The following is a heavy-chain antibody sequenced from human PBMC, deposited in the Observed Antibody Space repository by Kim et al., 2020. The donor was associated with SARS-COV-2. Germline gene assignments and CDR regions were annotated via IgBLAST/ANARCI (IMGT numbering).Heavy chain of an antibody. Sequence: GSTHYNPSLKSLVTISVDKSKNQFSLKLSSVTAADTAVYYCAGSSWYLDPWGQGTLVTVSS. V-gene: IGHV4-4*02. CDR3: AGSSWYLDP. D-gene: IGHD6-13*01. J-gene: IGHJ5*02. CDR2: GST.